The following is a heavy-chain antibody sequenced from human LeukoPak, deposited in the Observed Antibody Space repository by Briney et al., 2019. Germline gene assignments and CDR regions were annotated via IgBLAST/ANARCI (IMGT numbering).Heavy chain of an antibody. CDR3: TQSNY. J-gene: IGHJ4*02. CDR2: IRSKADNYAT. CDR1: GFTFSGSP. Sequence: GGSLRLSCAASGFTFSGSPILWVRQASGKGLEWVGRIRSKADNYATAYAASVQGRCTISRDDSKNTAYLQLNSLKTEDTAVYYSTQSNYWGQGALVTVSS. V-gene: IGHV3-73*01.